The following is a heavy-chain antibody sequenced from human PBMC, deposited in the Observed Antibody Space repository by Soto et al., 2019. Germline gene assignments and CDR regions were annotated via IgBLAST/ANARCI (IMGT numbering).Heavy chain of an antibody. CDR1: SGSISSSNW. CDR3: ARDILRYFDWLLRYDAFDI. D-gene: IGHD3-9*01. Sequence: PSETLSLTCAVSSGSISSSNWWSWVRQPPGKGLEWIGEIYHSGSTNYNPSLKSRVTISVDKSKNQFSLKLSSVTAADTAVYYCARDILRYFDWLLRYDAFDIWGQGTMVTVSS. J-gene: IGHJ3*02. CDR2: IYHSGST. V-gene: IGHV4-4*02.